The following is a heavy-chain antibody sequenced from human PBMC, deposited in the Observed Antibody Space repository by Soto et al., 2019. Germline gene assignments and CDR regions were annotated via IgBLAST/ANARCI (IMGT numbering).Heavy chain of an antibody. CDR1: GYTFTSYG. Sequence: ASVKVSCKASGYTFTSYGISWVRQAPGQGLEWMGWISAYNGNTNYAQKLQGRVTMTTDTSTSTAYMELRSLRSDDTAVYYCARDYCSGGSCRYSGSAYWGQGTLVTVSS. J-gene: IGHJ4*02. D-gene: IGHD2-15*01. V-gene: IGHV1-18*01. CDR3: ARDYCSGGSCRYSGSAY. CDR2: ISAYNGNT.